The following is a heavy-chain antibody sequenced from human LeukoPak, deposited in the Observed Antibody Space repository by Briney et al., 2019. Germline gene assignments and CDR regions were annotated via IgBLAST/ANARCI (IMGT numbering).Heavy chain of an antibody. CDR1: GFSFSSYA. Sequence: QPGGSLRLSCAASGFSFSSYAMSWVRQAPGKGLDWVSAISGSGGTTYYADSVKGRFTISRDNSENTLYLQMNSLRAEDTAIYYCTKDRTGFGSPPDRGQGTLVTVSS. D-gene: IGHD1-1*01. CDR2: ISGSGGTT. V-gene: IGHV3-23*01. J-gene: IGHJ4*02. CDR3: TKDRTGFGSPPD.